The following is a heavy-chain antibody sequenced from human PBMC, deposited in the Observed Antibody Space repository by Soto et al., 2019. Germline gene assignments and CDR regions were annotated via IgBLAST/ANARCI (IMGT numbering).Heavy chain of an antibody. V-gene: IGHV1-3*01. Sequence: ASVKVSCKASGYTFTSYAMHWVRQAPGQRLEWMGWINAGNGNTKYSQKFQGRVTITRDTSASTAYMELSSLKSEDTAVYYCAKDPTIVVVTPPPWGQGTMVTVSS. CDR3: AKDPTIVVVTPPP. D-gene: IGHD2-21*02. CDR1: GYTFTSYA. CDR2: INAGNGNT. J-gene: IGHJ3*01.